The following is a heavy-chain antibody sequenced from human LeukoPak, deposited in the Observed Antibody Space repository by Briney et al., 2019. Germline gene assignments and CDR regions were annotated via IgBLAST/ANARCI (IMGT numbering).Heavy chain of an antibody. CDR2: IYHSGST. CDR3: ARFVAAAGTRYFDY. D-gene: IGHD6-13*01. V-gene: IGHV4-4*02. Sequence: KASGTLSLTCAVSGGSISSSNWWSWVRQPPGKGLEWIGEIYHSGSTNYNPSLKSRVTISVDTSKNQFSLKLSSVTAADTAVYYCARFVAAAGTRYFDYWGQGTLVTVSS. J-gene: IGHJ4*02. CDR1: GGSISSSNW.